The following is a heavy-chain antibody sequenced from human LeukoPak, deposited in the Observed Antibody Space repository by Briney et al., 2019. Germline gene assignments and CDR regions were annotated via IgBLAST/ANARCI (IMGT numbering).Heavy chain of an antibody. D-gene: IGHD6-13*01. V-gene: IGHV6-1*01. CDR1: GDSVSSNSAA. Sequence: SQTLSLTCAISGDSVSSNSAAWNWIRLSPSRCLEWLVRTYYRSKWYNDYAVSVKGRIAINPDTSKNQFCLQLNSVTPEDTAVYYCARAKGRSPLFDYWGQGTLVTVSS. CDR2: TYYRSKWYN. CDR3: ARAKGRSPLFDY. J-gene: IGHJ4*02.